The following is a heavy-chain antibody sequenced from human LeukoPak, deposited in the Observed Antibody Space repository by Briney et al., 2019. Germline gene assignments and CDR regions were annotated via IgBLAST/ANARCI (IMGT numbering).Heavy chain of an antibody. CDR3: TRPYSSGPVSGYY. CDR1: GFTFSGSA. Sequence: PGGSLRLSCAASGFTFSGSAMHWVRQASGKGLEWVGRIRSKANSYATAYAASVKGRSTISRDDSKNTAYLQMNSLKTEDTAVYYCTRPYSSGPVSGYYWGQGTLVTVFS. D-gene: IGHD6-19*01. J-gene: IGHJ4*02. CDR2: IRSKANSYAT. V-gene: IGHV3-73*01.